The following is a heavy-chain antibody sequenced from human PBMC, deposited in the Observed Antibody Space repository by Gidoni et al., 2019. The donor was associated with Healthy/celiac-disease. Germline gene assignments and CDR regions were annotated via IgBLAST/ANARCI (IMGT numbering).Heavy chain of an antibody. V-gene: IGHV4-34*01. J-gene: IGHJ6*02. Sequence: QVQLQQWGAGLLKPSETLSLTCAVYGGSFSGYYWSWIRQPPGKGLEWIGEINHSGSTTYNPSLKSRVTISVDTSKNQFSLKLSSVTAADTAVYYCARAGSGYSSGWYPNYYYYYGMDVWGQGTTVTVSS. CDR1: GGSFSGYY. D-gene: IGHD6-19*01. CDR3: ARAGSGYSSGWYPNYYYYYGMDV. CDR2: INHSGST.